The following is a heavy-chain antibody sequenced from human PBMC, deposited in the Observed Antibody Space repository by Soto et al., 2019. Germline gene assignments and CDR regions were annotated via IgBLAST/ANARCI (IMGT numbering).Heavy chain of an antibody. CDR3: ARVMRGSYDSSGYYLYNGFVP. D-gene: IGHD3-22*01. Sequence: SETLSLTCTVSGGSISSYYWSWIRQPPGKGLEGIGYIYYSGSTNYNPSLTSRVTISVDTSKNQFSLKLSSGSAADTAVYYCARVMRGSYDSSGYYLYNGFVPWVQGTLVTVS. V-gene: IGHV4-59*01. J-gene: IGHJ5*02. CDR1: GGSISSYY. CDR2: IYYSGST.